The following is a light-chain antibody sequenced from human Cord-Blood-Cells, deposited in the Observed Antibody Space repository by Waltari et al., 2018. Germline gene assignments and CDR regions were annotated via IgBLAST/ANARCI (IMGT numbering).Light chain of an antibody. Sequence: EIVMTQSPATLSVSPGERATLSCRASRSVSSNLAWYQQNPGQAPRLLIYVASTRATGIPARFSGSGSGTEFTLTISSLQSEDFAVYYCQQYNNWARKGRDHMYTFGQGTKLEIK. V-gene: IGKV3-15*01. CDR2: VAS. J-gene: IGKJ2*01. CDR1: RSVSSN. CDR3: QQYNNWARKGRDHMYT.